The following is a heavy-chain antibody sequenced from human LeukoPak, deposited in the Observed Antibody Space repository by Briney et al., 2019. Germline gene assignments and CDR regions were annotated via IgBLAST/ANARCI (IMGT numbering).Heavy chain of an antibody. J-gene: IGHJ6*02. CDR2: IYTSGST. Sequence: SETLSLTCTVSGGSISSYYWSWIRQPAGKGLEWIGRIYTSGSTSYNPSLKSRVTMLVNTSKNQFSLKLSSVTAADTAVYYCARDIVVVPAATDYYYGMDVWGQGTTVTVSS. CDR3: ARDIVVVPAATDYYYGMDV. D-gene: IGHD2-2*01. CDR1: GGSISSYY. V-gene: IGHV4-4*07.